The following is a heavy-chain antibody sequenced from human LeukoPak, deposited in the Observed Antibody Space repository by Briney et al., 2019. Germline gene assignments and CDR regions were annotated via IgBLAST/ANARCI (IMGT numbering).Heavy chain of an antibody. CDR3: AGEVGGGYVFDY. CDR2: ISYDGSNK. D-gene: IGHD5-12*01. V-gene: IGHV3-30-3*01. CDR1: GFTFSSYT. J-gene: IGHJ4*02. Sequence: PGGSLRLSCAASGFTFSSYTMHWVRQAPGKGLEWVAVISYDGSNKYYADSVKGRFTISRDNSKNTLFLQMNSLTTEDTAVYYCAGEVGGGYVFDYWGQGTLVTVSS.